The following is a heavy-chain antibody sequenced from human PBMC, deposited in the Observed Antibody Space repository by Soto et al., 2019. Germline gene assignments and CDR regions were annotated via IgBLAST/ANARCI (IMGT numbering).Heavy chain of an antibody. CDR1: GFTFSIYA. V-gene: IGHV3-64D*06. Sequence: PGGSLRLSCSASGFTFSIYAMHWVRQAPGKGLEYVSSISTNGGSTYYADSVKGRFTISRDNSKNTQYLQMSSLRADDPAVYYCVKGEYYYDSSGYYPFDPWGQGTLVTVSS. D-gene: IGHD3-22*01. CDR2: ISTNGGST. CDR3: VKGEYYYDSSGYYPFDP. J-gene: IGHJ5*02.